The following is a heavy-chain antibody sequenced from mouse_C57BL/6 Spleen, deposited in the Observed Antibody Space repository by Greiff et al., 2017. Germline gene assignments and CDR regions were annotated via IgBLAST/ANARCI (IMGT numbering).Heavy chain of an antibody. CDR1: GYTFTDYN. CDR3: ANGYYGFAY. J-gene: IGHJ3*01. D-gene: IGHD2-3*01. V-gene: IGHV1-22*01. Sequence: EVKLRESGPELVKPGASVKMSCKASGYTFTDYNMHWVKQSHGKSLEWIGYINPNNGGTSYNQKFKGKATLTVNKSSSTAYMELRSLTSEDSAVYYCANGYYGFAYWGQGTLVTVSA. CDR2: INPNNGGT.